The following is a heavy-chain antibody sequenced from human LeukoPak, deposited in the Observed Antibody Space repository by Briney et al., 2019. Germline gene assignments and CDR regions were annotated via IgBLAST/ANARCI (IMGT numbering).Heavy chain of an antibody. J-gene: IGHJ6*02. CDR1: GYTFTTYY. Sequence: GASVKVSRKASGYTFTTYYMHWVRQAPGQGLEWMGIINPSGGSTSSAQKFQGRVSMTRDTSTSTVYMELSSLRSEDTAVYYCARADYYYGTSAYLYGMDVWGQGTTVTVSS. D-gene: IGHD3-22*01. V-gene: IGHV1-46*01. CDR2: INPSGGST. CDR3: ARADYYYGTSAYLYGMDV.